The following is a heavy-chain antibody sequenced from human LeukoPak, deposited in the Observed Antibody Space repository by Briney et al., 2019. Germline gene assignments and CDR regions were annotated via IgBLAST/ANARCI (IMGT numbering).Heavy chain of an antibody. D-gene: IGHD1-1*01. CDR3: ARAPNWRFDH. V-gene: IGHV3-53*01. CDR2: IYSDGTT. CDR1: GFSVSSIY. J-gene: IGHJ4*02. Sequence: PGGSLRLSCAASGFSVSSIYMNWVRQAPRKGLEWVSVIYSDGTTYYADSVKGRFTISRDDSKNTLYLHMNSLRAEDTAVYYFARAPNWRFDHWGQGTLVTVSS.